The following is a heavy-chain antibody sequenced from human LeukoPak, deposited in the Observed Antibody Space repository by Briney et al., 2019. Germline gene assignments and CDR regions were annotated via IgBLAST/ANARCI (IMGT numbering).Heavy chain of an antibody. CDR1: GFTFSDYY. D-gene: IGHD5-18*01. CDR3: GKGLAYTYPYSGNMDV. Sequence: PGGSLRLSCAASGFTFSDYYMSWIRQAPGKGLEWVAFIRYDGTDKYYADSVKGRFTISRDNSENTVSLQLNSLRAEDTAVYYCGKGLAYTYPYSGNMDVWGKGTTVTISS. CDR2: IRYDGTDK. V-gene: IGHV3-30*02. J-gene: IGHJ6*03.